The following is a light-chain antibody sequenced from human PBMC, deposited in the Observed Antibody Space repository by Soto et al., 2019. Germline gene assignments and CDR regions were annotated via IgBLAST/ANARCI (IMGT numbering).Light chain of an antibody. CDR3: QKYDTVPWA. CDR2: AAS. Sequence: DIQMTQSPSSLSASLGDRVTITCRASQGIKKYVAWYQQKPGKVPKLLIYAASSLQSGVPSRFSGSGSGTDFTLTISSLQPEDVATYYCQKYDTVPWAFGQGIKVDIK. CDR1: QGIKKY. V-gene: IGKV1-27*01. J-gene: IGKJ1*01.